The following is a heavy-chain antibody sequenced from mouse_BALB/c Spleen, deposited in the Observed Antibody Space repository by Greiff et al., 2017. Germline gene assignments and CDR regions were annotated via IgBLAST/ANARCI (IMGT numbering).Heavy chain of an antibody. V-gene: IGHV2-9*02. CDR1: GFSLTSYG. CDR2: IWAGGST. CDR3: ARDLDYLAY. J-gene: IGHJ3*01. Sequence: LQESGPGLVAPSQSLSITCTVSGFSLTSYGVHWVRQPPGKGLEWLGVIWAGGSTNYNSALMSRLSISKDNSKSQVFLKMNSLQTDDTAMYYCARDLDYLAYWGQGTLVTVSA. D-gene: IGHD2-4*01.